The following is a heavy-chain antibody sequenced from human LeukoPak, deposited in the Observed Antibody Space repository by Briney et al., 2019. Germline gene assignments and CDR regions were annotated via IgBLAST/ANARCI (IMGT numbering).Heavy chain of an antibody. Sequence: PSETLCLTCTASGGTISSYYWSWIRQPPGKGLEWIGYIYYSGSTNYNPSLKSRVTISVDTSKNQFSMKMSSVTAADTAVYYCARGPAFYDSSATDWFDPWGQGTLVTVSS. CDR1: GGTISSYY. J-gene: IGHJ5*02. D-gene: IGHD3-3*01. CDR3: ARGPAFYDSSATDWFDP. CDR2: IYYSGST. V-gene: IGHV4-59*12.